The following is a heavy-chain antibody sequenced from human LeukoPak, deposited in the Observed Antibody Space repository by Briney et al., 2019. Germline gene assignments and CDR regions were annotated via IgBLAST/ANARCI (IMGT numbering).Heavy chain of an antibody. J-gene: IGHJ4*02. CDR3: ARALDYYGSGSYDY. Sequence: PGGSLRLSCAASGFTVSSNYMSWVRQAPGKGLEWVSVIYSGGSTYYADSVKGRFTISRDNSKNTLYLQMNSLRAEDTAVYYCARALDYYGSGSYDYWGQGTLVTVSS. V-gene: IGHV3-53*05. D-gene: IGHD3-10*01. CDR1: GFTVSSNY. CDR2: IYSGGST.